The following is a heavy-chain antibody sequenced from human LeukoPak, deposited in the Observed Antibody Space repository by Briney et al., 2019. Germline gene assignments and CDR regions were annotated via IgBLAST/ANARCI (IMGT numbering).Heavy chain of an antibody. CDR1: GFAFSDFY. CDR2: ISNSGSTL. D-gene: IGHD3-10*01. CDR3: ARDALGSYDY. V-gene: IGHV3-11*01. Sequence: GGSLRLSCAASGFAFSDFYMLWIRQAPGKGLEWISYISNSGSTLYYADSVKGRFTISRDNDKNLLYLQMNSLRADDTAVYYCARDALGSYDYWGQGTLVTVSS. J-gene: IGHJ4*02.